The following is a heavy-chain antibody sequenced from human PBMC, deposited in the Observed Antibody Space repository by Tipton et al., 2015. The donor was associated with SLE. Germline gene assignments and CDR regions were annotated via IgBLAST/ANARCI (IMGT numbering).Heavy chain of an antibody. J-gene: IGHJ4*02. CDR2: ISYDGSKK. Sequence: SLRLSYTDSDFTFGNFAMNWFRQAPGKGLEWVAVISYDGSKKHYADSVKGRFTISRDNSKNTLYVQMNSLRAEDTAVYYCARDLRYSSLLGAQSPDYWGQGTLVTVSS. D-gene: IGHD6-19*01. CDR1: DFTFGNFA. CDR3: ARDLRYSSLLGAQSPDY. V-gene: IGHV3-30*04.